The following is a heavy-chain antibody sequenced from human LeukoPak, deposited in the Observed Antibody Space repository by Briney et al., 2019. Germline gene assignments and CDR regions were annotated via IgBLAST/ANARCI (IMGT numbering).Heavy chain of an antibody. CDR1: GYTFTGYY. D-gene: IGHD3-3*01. CDR3: ARGGGRMYYDFWSGPRRGYYMDV. Sequence: PRASVKLSCKPSGYTFTGYYMHWVRQAPGQGLEWMGWINPNSGGTNYAQKFQGRVTMTRDTSISTAYMELGRLRSDDTAVYYCARGGGRMYYDFWSGPRRGYYMDVWGKGTTVTVSS. J-gene: IGHJ6*03. CDR2: INPNSGGT. V-gene: IGHV1-2*02.